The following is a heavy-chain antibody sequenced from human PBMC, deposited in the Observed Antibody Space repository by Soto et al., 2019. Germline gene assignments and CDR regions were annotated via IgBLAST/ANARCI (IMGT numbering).Heavy chain of an antibody. CDR2: INPNSGGT. CDR1: GYTFTGYY. J-gene: IGHJ4*02. D-gene: IGHD2-2*01. V-gene: IGHV1-2*04. CDR3: ARGSSAGDIVLVPAAPFDY. Sequence: QVQLVPSGAEVKKPGASVKVSCKASGYTFTGYYMHWVRQAPGQGLEWMGWINPNSGGTNYAQKFQGWVTMTRDTSISTAYMELSRLRSDDTAVYYCARGSSAGDIVLVPAAPFDYWGQGTLVTVSS.